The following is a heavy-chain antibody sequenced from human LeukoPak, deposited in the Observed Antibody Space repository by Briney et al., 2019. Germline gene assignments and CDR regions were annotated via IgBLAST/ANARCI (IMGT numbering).Heavy chain of an antibody. Sequence: GGSLRLSCAAXGXXXXXXWXXXXXXAPGXXXXXVXRXXSDGSXXRYADSVKGRFTISRDNAKNTLYLQMNSLRAEXTAVYHCVRDNDSIFDNWGQGTLVTVSS. CDR2: XXSDGSXX. CDR1: GXXXXXXW. J-gene: IGHJ4*02. D-gene: IGHD2/OR15-2a*01. V-gene: IGHV3-74*01. CDR3: VRDNDSIFDN.